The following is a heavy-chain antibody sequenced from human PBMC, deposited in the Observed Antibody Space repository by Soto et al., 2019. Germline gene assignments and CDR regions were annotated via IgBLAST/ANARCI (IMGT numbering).Heavy chain of an antibody. CDR3: TRDASRDSSARGWFDP. CDR2: ISSNSAYI. CDR1: GFTFRSFT. Sequence: PXVSLSLSFAACGFTFRSFTMNGVRQAPGKGLEWVSTISSNSAYIYYTDALRGRFTISRDNAKNSLHLQMNSLRAEDTAVYYCTRDASRDSSARGWFDPWGPGTLVTVPS. J-gene: IGHJ5*02. D-gene: IGHD6-13*01. V-gene: IGHV3-21*01.